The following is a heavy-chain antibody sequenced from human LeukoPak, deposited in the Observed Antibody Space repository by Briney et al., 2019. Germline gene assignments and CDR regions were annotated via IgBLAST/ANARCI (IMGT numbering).Heavy chain of an antibody. J-gene: IGHJ4*02. CDR2: IIPIFGTA. V-gene: IGHV1-69*13. CDR1: GGTFSSYA. Sequence: SVKVSCKASGGTFSSYAISWVRQAPGQGLEWMGGIIPIFGTANYAQKFQGRVTITADESTSTAYMEPSSPRSEDTAVYYCARESPYYDSSGYYSGHFDYWGQGTLDTVSS. D-gene: IGHD3-22*01. CDR3: ARESPYYDSSGYYSGHFDY.